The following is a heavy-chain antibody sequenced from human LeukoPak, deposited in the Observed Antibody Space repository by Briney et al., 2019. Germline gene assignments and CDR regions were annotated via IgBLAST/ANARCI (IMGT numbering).Heavy chain of an antibody. Sequence: SEPLSLTCTISGGSISSYYWSWIRQSLGKGVEGIGYIYFTGTTTYHPSLRSRVTISLDTSNNQFPLDLTSVTVADTAVYYCARLSSGSRPNFDSWGQGSLVTVSS. CDR1: GGSISSYY. D-gene: IGHD6-19*01. V-gene: IGHV4-59*08. CDR3: ARLSSGSRPNFDS. J-gene: IGHJ4*02. CDR2: IYFTGTT.